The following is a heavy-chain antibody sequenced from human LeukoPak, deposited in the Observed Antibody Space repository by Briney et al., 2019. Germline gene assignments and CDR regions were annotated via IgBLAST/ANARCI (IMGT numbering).Heavy chain of an antibody. Sequence: SETLSLTCTVSGGSISSYYWSWIRQPPGKGLEWIGYIYYSGSTNYNPSHKSRVTISVDTSKNQFSLKLSSVTAADTAVYYCARGVQFGGYYSWGQGTLVTVSS. V-gene: IGHV4-59*01. D-gene: IGHD3-22*01. CDR3: ARGVQFGGYYS. CDR2: IYYSGST. CDR1: GGSISSYY. J-gene: IGHJ4*02.